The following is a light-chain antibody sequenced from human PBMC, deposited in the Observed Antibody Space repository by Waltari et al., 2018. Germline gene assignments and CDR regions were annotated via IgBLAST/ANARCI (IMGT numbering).Light chain of an antibody. V-gene: IGKV1-5*03. CDR1: QSIPRW. J-gene: IGKJ3*01. CDR2: KAS. Sequence: IQMTQSPSTLSASVGDRVTITCRASQSIPRWLAWYQQKPGKAPKLLIYKASILESGVPSRCSGGGSGTEFTLTISSLQPDDFATYYCQHYDSYSATFGRGTKIEIK. CDR3: QHYDSYSAT.